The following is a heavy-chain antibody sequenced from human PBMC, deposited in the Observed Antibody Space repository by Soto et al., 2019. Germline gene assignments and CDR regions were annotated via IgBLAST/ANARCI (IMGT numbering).Heavy chain of an antibody. J-gene: IGHJ6*02. D-gene: IGHD3-16*02. CDR2: IWYDGSNK. Sequence: GGSLRLSCAASGFTFSSYGMHWVRQAPGKGLEWVAVIWYDGSNKYYADSVKGRFTISRDNSKNTLYLQMNSMRAEETAVYYYAGRWQWFVRGALLLSFFLVMSHYSYCMHVSGQGTTVTVSS. V-gene: IGHV3-33*01. CDR3: AGRWQWFVRGALLLSFFLVMSHYSYCMHV. CDR1: GFTFSSYG.